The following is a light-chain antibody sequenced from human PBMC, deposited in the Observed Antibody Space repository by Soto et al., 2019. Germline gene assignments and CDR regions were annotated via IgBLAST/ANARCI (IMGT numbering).Light chain of an antibody. CDR1: NRDIGAYNL. V-gene: IGLV2-14*01. Sequence: QSALTQPASVSGSLGQSITISCTGSNRDIGAYNLVSWYQQYPDTAPKLIIYEVRNRPSGVSYRFTGSRSGNTASLTISGRRADDESTFYWSSYTPTNPLLLGGGTKLTAL. CDR3: SSYTPTNPLL. J-gene: IGLJ2*01. CDR2: EVR.